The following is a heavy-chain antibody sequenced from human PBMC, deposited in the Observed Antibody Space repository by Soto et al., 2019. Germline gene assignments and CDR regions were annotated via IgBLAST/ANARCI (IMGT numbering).Heavy chain of an antibody. V-gene: IGHV1-69*08. CDR1: GGTFSTYT. CDR3: EGDPDSHYNESHASSYP. Sequence: QVQLVQSGAEVKKPGSSVKVSCKASGGTFSTYTITWVRQAPVQGLEWMGRIIPIIGIINYAQKFESRVTITADKFTGTAYMELTGLRSDDTAVYYCEGDPDSHYNESHASSYPWGQGTLATVSS. CDR2: IIPIIGII. J-gene: IGHJ5*02. D-gene: IGHD3-16*01.